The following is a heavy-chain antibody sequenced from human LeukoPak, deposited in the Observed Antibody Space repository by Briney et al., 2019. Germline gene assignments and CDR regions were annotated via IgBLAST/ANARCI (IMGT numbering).Heavy chain of an antibody. J-gene: IGHJ4*02. D-gene: IGHD2-8*01. CDR3: AGGTNGVK. Sequence: PSETLSLTCTVSGYSISSGYYWGWIRQPPGKGLEWIGSIYHSGSTYYNPSLKSRVTISVDTSKNQFSLKLSSVTAADTAVYYCAGGTNGVKWGQGTLVTVSS. CDR1: GYSISSGYY. CDR2: IYHSGST. V-gene: IGHV4-38-2*02.